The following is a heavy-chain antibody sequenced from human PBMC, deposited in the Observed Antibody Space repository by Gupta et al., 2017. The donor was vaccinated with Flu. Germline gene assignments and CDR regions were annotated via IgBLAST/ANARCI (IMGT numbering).Heavy chain of an antibody. CDR3: ARGGGYCGSTSCYGIDY. CDR2: ISYDGSNK. CDR1: GFTFSSYT. J-gene: IGHJ4*02. Sequence: QVQLVESGGGVVQPGRSLRLSCAASGFTFSSYTMHWVRQAPGKGLEWVAVISYDGSNKYYADSVKGRFTISRDNSKNTLYLQMNSLRAEDTAVYYCARGGGYCGSTSCYGIDYWGQGTLVTVSS. V-gene: IGHV3-30-3*01. D-gene: IGHD2-2*01.